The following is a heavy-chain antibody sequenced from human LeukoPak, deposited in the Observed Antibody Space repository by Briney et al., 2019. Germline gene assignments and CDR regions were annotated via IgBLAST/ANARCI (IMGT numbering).Heavy chain of an antibody. CDR2: MNPNSGNT. Sequence: ASVKVSCKASGYTFTSYDINWVRQATGQGLEWMGWMNPNSGNTGYAQKFQGRVTMTRDTSTSTVYMELSSLRSEDTAVYYCARTSGTRGAFDIWGQGTMVTVSS. J-gene: IGHJ3*02. CDR3: ARTSGTRGAFDI. D-gene: IGHD2-2*01. V-gene: IGHV1-8*01. CDR1: GYTFTSYD.